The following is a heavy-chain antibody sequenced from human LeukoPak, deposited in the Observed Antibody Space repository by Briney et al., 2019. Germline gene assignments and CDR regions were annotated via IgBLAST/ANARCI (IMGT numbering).Heavy chain of an antibody. CDR3: ARGDDSSGYLFDY. CDR1: GGSISSYY. V-gene: IGHV4-59*01. CDR2: IYYSGST. Sequence: PSETLSLTCTVSGGSISSYYWSWIRQPPGKGLEWIGYIYYSGSTNYNPSLKSRVTISVDTSKNQFSLKLASVTAADTAVYYCARGDDSSGYLFDYWGQGTLVTVSS. D-gene: IGHD3-22*01. J-gene: IGHJ4*02.